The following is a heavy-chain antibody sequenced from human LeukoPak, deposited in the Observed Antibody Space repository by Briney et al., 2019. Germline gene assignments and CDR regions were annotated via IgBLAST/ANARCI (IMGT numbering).Heavy chain of an antibody. V-gene: IGHV4-39*07. CDR1: GGSISSSSYY. CDR3: AREGHTSGYCGDFDV. Sequence: PSETLSLTCTVSGGSISSSSYYWGWIRQPPGKGLEWIGEINHSGSTNYNPSLKSRVTISVDTSKNQFSLKLSSVTAADTAVYYCAREGHTSGYCGDFDVWGQGTTVVVSS. CDR2: INHSGST. J-gene: IGHJ3*01. D-gene: IGHD5-18*01.